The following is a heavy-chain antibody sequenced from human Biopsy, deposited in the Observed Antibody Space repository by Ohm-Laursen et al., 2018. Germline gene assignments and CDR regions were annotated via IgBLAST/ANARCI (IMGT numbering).Heavy chain of an antibody. CDR1: GFTFSRNA. CDR3: TKARGRFLEWVDPFDF. V-gene: IGHV3-9*01. Sequence: SLRLSCAASGFTFSRNAMHWVRQAPGKGLEWVSGISWNSGIKDYADSVKGRFAISRDNAKNSLYLQMSSLSSEDTALYYCTKARGRFLEWVDPFDFWGQGTMVTVSS. D-gene: IGHD3-3*01. CDR2: ISWNSGIK. J-gene: IGHJ3*01.